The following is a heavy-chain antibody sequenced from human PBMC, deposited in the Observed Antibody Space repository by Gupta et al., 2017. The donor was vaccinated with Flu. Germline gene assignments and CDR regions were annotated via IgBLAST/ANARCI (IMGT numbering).Heavy chain of an antibody. J-gene: IGHJ4*02. CDR1: GFTFSSYS. CDR3: AREEVTVTTGLYYFDY. D-gene: IGHD4-17*01. V-gene: IGHV3-48*02. CDR2: ISSSSSTI. Sequence: EVQLVESGGGLVQPGGSLRLSCAASGFTFSSYSMNWVRQAPGKGLEWVSYISSSSSTIYYADSVKGRFTISRDNAKNSLYLQMNSLRDEDTAVYYCAREEVTVTTGLYYFDYWGQGTLVTVSS.